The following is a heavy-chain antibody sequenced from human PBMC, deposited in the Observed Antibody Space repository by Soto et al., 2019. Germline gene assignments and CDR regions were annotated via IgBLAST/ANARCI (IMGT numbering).Heavy chain of an antibody. CDR1: GFTVSSNY. V-gene: IGHV3-66*01. D-gene: IGHD3-10*01. Sequence: EVQLVESGGGLVQPGGSLRLSFAASGFTVSSNYMSWVRQAPGKGLEWVSVIYSGGSTYYEYSVKVRFTISRDNSKNTLYLQMNSLRAEDTAVYYCAREGYYGSVGYWGQGTLVTVSS. J-gene: IGHJ4*02. CDR3: AREGYYGSVGY. CDR2: IYSGGST.